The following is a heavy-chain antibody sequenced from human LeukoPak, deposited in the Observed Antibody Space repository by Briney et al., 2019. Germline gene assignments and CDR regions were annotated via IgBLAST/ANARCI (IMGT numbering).Heavy chain of an antibody. D-gene: IGHD3-16*01. CDR1: GFTFSSYW. Sequence: PGGSLRLSCSASGFTFSSYWMHWVRQAPGKGLVWVSRINGDGSSTSYADSVKGRFTISRDNAKNTLYLQMNSLGAEDTAIYYCGRAFPPLRTSSAGDLWGQGILVTVSS. CDR3: GRAFPPLRTSSAGDL. CDR2: INGDGSST. J-gene: IGHJ4*02. V-gene: IGHV3-74*01.